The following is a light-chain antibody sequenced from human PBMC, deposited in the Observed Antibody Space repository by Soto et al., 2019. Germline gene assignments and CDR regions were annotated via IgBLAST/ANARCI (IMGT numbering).Light chain of an antibody. J-gene: IGLJ1*01. CDR1: SSDVGINY. CDR2: SDN. Sequence: QSVLTQPPSASGTPGQRVTISCSGSSSDVGINYVFWYQHLPGMAPKLLIYSDNQRPSGVPDRFSGSKSGTSASLAISGIRCEDEADYYCASWDDTLRGYVFGTATKVTVL. CDR3: ASWDDTLRGYV. V-gene: IGLV1-47*02.